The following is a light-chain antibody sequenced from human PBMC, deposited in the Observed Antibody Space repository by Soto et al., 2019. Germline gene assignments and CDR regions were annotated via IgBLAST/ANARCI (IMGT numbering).Light chain of an antibody. Sequence: EIVLTQSPGTLSLSPGERATLSCRASQSVSSYLAWYQQKPGQAPRLLIYDASNRATGIPDRFSGSGSGTDFTLTISRLEPEDFAVYYCQQYGSSPTFGQGTRLEI. CDR3: QQYGSSPT. CDR2: DAS. V-gene: IGKV3-20*01. J-gene: IGKJ5*01. CDR1: QSVSSY.